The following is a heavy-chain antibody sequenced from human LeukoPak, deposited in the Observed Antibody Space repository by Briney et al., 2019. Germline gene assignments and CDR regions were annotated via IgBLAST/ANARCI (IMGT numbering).Heavy chain of an antibody. CDR2: IYYSGST. V-gene: IGHV4-59*01. D-gene: IGHD3-10*01. CDR1: GGSISSYY. CDR3: ARVRSGSYLDY. Sequence: SETLSLTCTVSGGSISSYYWSWIRQPPGKGLEWIGYIYYSGSTNYNPSLKSRVTISVDTSKNQFSLKLSSVTAADTAVYYCARVRSGSYLDYWGQGTLATVSS. J-gene: IGHJ4*02.